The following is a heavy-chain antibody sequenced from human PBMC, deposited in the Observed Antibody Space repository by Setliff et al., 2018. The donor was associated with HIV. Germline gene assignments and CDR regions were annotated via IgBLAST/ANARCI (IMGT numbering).Heavy chain of an antibody. CDR1: GASVSINSHY. V-gene: IGHV4-61*05. Sequence: SETLSLTCTVSGASVSINSHYWAWIRQPPGKTLEYIGYIHYTGSTTYSTSLKSRATIPVDTSKNQFSLKLNSVTAADTAVYYCARRPLDTGIDSWGQGTLVTVSS. D-gene: IGHD5-18*01. J-gene: IGHJ4*02. CDR3: ARRPLDTGIDS. CDR2: IHYTGST.